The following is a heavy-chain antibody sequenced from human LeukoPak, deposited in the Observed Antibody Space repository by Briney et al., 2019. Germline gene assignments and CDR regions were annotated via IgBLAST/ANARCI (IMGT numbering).Heavy chain of an antibody. CDR1: GFTFSSYA. CDR3: ARFQGLLEAFDI. Sequence: PGGSLRLSCAASGFTFSSYAMHWVRQAPGKGLEWVAVISYDGSNKYYADSVKGRFTISRDNSKNTLYLQMNSLRAEDTAVYYCARFQGLLEAFDIWGQGTMVTVSS. J-gene: IGHJ3*02. D-gene: IGHD6-25*01. V-gene: IGHV3-30*04. CDR2: ISYDGSNK.